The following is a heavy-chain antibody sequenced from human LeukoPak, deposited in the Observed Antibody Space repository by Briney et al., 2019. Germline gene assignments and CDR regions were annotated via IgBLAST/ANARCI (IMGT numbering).Heavy chain of an antibody. CDR1: GGTLSNYA. Sequence: ASVKVSCKASGGTLSNYAISWVRQAPGEGLEWMGRIIPVNGKPEYAQKFQGRVTISADKSTSTAYMELSSLRSEETAVYYCARDLLPDYLGDARVTGGFGAFDIWGQGTMVTVSS. V-gene: IGHV1-69*04. CDR3: ARDLLPDYLGDARVTGGFGAFDI. CDR2: IIPVNGKP. J-gene: IGHJ3*02. D-gene: IGHD2-15*01.